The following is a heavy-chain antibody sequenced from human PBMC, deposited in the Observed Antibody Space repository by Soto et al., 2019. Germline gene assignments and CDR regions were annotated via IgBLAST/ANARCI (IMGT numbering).Heavy chain of an antibody. Sequence: SETLSLTCTVSGGSISSTRHYWAWIRQPPGEGLEWIGNIYYSGSTYYNPSLESRVSMSVDTSKNQFSLKLSSVTAADTAVYYCARLAYYFDTSGSYQTSPFDYWGQGTLVTVSS. V-gene: IGHV4-39*01. D-gene: IGHD3-22*01. CDR3: ARLAYYFDTSGSYQTSPFDY. CDR2: IYYSGST. CDR1: GGSISSTRHY. J-gene: IGHJ4*02.